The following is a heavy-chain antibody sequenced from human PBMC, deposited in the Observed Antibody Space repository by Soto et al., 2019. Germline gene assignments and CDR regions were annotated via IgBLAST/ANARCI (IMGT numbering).Heavy chain of an antibody. CDR1: GFTFSSYA. D-gene: IGHD2-15*01. CDR3: AKDVKMMIIVVVVAATRYYGMDV. Sequence: PGGSLRLSCAASGFTFSSYAMSWVRQAPGKGLEWVSAISGSGGSTYYADSVKGRFTISRDNSKNTLYLQMNSLRAEDTSVYYCAKDVKMMIIVVVVAATRYYGMDVWGEGTTVTVTS. J-gene: IGHJ6*04. CDR2: ISGSGGST. V-gene: IGHV3-23*01.